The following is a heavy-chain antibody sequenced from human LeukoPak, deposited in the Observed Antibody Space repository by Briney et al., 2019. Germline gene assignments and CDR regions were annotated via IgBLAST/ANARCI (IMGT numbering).Heavy chain of an antibody. D-gene: IGHD5-18*01. CDR3: ARDLRRGYSYGSIDY. J-gene: IGHJ4*02. Sequence: GGSLRLSCAASGFTFSSYSMNWVRQAPGKGLEWVSSISSSSSYIYYADSVKGRFTISRDNAKNSLYLQMNSLRAEDTAVYYCARDLRRGYSYGSIDYWGQGTLVTVSS. CDR1: GFTFSSYS. V-gene: IGHV3-21*01. CDR2: ISSSSSYI.